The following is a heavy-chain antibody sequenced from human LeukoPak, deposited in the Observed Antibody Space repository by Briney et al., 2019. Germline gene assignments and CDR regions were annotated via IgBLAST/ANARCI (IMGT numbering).Heavy chain of an antibody. D-gene: IGHD3-10*01. Sequence: GGSLRLSCAASGSTFSSYAMSWVRQAPGKGLEWVAVISYDGSNKYYADSVKGRFTISRDNSKNTLYLQMNSLRAEDTAVYYCARDHRGVRDYFDYWGQGTLVTVSS. CDR1: GSTFSSYA. J-gene: IGHJ4*02. CDR3: ARDHRGVRDYFDY. CDR2: ISYDGSNK. V-gene: IGHV3-30-3*01.